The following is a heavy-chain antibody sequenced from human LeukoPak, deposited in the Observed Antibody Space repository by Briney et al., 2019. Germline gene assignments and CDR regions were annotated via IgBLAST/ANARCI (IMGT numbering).Heavy chain of an antibody. CDR3: AKDAYTVVVPAARGEGAFDI. CDR1: GFTFSNYW. Sequence: QTGGSLRLSCAASGFTFSNYWMSWVRQAPGKGLEWVANIKQDGSEKYYVDSVKGRFTISRDNAKNSLYLQMNSLRAEDTALYYCAKDAYTVVVPAARGEGAFDIWGQGTMVTVSS. D-gene: IGHD2-2*01. V-gene: IGHV3-7*03. J-gene: IGHJ3*02. CDR2: IKQDGSEK.